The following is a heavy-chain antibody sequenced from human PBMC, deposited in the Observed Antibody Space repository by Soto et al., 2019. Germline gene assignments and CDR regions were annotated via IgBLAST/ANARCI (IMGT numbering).Heavy chain of an antibody. V-gene: IGHV3-30*18. D-gene: IGHD4-17*01. CDR2: ISYDGSNK. J-gene: IGHJ4*02. Sequence: HVQLVESGGGVVQPGRSLRLSCAASGFTFSSYGMHWVRQAPGKGLEWVAVISYDGSNKYYADSVKGRFTISRDNSKNTLYLQMNSLRAEDTAVYYCAKGGAVTTAPLDYWGQGTLVTVSS. CDR1: GFTFSSYG. CDR3: AKGGAVTTAPLDY.